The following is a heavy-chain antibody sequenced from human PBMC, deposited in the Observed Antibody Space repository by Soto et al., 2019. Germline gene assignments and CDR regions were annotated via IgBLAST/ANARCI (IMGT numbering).Heavy chain of an antibody. V-gene: IGHV3-23*01. D-gene: IGHD3-10*01. J-gene: IGHJ4*02. Sequence: EVQLLESGGGLVQPGGSLRLSCAASGFTFSSYAMRWVRQAPGKGLEWVSTTSSSGGSTYYADSVKGRFTISRDNSKNTFYLQMISLRAEDMAVYYCAKDGGYGWGSYYSDDWGQGTLVTVSS. CDR1: GFTFSSYA. CDR2: TSSSGGST. CDR3: AKDGGYGWGSYYSDD.